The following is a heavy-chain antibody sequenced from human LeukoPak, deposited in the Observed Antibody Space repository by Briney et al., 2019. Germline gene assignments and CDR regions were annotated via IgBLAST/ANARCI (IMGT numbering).Heavy chain of an antibody. V-gene: IGHV4-39*01. CDR2: IYYSKNT. Sequence: SETLSLACTVSGGSISSSSAYWGWIRQPPGKGLEWIGSIYYSKNTYYNPSLKSRVTISADTSKNQFSLTLGSVSATDTAVYYCVSPRGFSYGYFDYRGQGTLVTVSS. CDR3: VSPRGFSYGYFDY. CDR1: GGSISSSSAY. D-gene: IGHD5-18*01. J-gene: IGHJ4*02.